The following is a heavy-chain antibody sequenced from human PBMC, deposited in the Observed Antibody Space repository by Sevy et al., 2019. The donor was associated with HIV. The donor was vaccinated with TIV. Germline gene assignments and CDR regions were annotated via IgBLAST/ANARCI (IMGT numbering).Heavy chain of an antibody. CDR2: ISYDGSNK. CDR1: GFIFSSYA. V-gene: IGHV3-30-3*01. D-gene: IGHD2-15*01. J-gene: IGHJ5*02. CDR3: ARAVGDKVVAPSPALDWFDP. Sequence: GGSLRLSCAASGFIFSSYAMHWVRQAPGKGLEWVAVISYDGSNKYYADSVKGRFTISRDNSKNTLYLQMNSPRTEDTSVYYCARAVGDKVVAPSPALDWFDPWGQGTLVTVSS.